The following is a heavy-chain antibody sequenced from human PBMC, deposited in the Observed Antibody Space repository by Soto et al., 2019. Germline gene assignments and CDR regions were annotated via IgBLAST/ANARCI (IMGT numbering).Heavy chain of an antibody. Sequence: QVQLVESGGGVVQPGRSLRLSCAASGFTFSSYAMHWVRQAPGKGLEWVAVISYDGSNKYYADSAKGRFTISRDNSKNTLYLQMNSLRAEDTAVYYCASTIDIWGQGTMVTVSS. CDR1: GFTFSSYA. CDR3: ASTIDI. V-gene: IGHV3-30-3*01. J-gene: IGHJ3*02. CDR2: ISYDGSNK.